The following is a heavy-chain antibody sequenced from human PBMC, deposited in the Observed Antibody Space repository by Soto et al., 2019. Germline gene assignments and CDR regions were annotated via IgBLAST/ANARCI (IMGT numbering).Heavy chain of an antibody. V-gene: IGHV3-64*01. Sequence: EVQLAESGGGMVQPGGSLRLSCVASGFTFISFDMHWVRQAPGKGLEYVSSISSNGGTTYYGNSVKGRFTISRDNSKNTLYLQMGSLRAEDMAVYYCVRRGSGNYDYWGQGTLVTVSS. CDR1: GFTFISFD. CDR2: ISSNGGTT. J-gene: IGHJ4*02. CDR3: VRRGSGNYDY. D-gene: IGHD1-7*01.